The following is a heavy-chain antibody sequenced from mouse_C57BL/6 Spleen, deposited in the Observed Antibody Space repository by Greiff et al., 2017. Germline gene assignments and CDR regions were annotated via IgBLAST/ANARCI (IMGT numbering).Heavy chain of an antibody. Sequence: EVQRVESGGDLVKPGGSLKLSCAASGFTFSSYGMSWVRQTPDKRLEWVATISSGGSYTYYPDSVKGRFTISRDNAKNTLYLQMSSLKSEDTAMYYCARHNSDYEGFAYWGQGTLVTVSA. J-gene: IGHJ3*01. CDR2: ISSGGSYT. D-gene: IGHD2-13*01. CDR1: GFTFSSYG. CDR3: ARHNSDYEGFAY. V-gene: IGHV5-6*01.